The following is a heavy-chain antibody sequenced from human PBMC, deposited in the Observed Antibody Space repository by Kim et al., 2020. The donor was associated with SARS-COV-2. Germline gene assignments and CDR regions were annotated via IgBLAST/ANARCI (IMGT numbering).Heavy chain of an antibody. J-gene: IGHJ4*02. V-gene: IGHV4-59*01. CDR2: IYYLGST. CDR3: ARSPLWLPFDY. D-gene: IGHD3-10*01. CDR1: GGSISSSY. Sequence: SDTLSLTCTVSGGSISSSYWNWIRQPPGKGLEWIGYIYYLGSTNYNPSLKSRVTISVDTSKNQFSLKLSSVTAADTAVYYCARSPLWLPFDYWGQGTLVTVSS.